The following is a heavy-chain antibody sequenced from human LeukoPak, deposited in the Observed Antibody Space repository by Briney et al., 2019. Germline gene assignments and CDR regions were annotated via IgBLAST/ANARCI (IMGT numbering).Heavy chain of an antibody. Sequence: PGGSLRLSCAASGFTFSSYAMSWVRQAPGKGLEWVSAISGSGGSTYYADSVKGRFTISRDNSKNTLYLQMNSLRAEDMAVYYCAKDLVVVGYTAMVTSDYWGQGTLVTVSS. CDR3: AKDLVVVGYTAMVTSDY. CDR1: GFTFSSYA. V-gene: IGHV3-23*01. CDR2: ISGSGGST. J-gene: IGHJ4*02. D-gene: IGHD5-18*01.